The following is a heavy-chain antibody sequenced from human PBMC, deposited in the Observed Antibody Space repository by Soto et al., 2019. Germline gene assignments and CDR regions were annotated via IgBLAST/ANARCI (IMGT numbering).Heavy chain of an antibody. D-gene: IGHD3-3*01. CDR2: INHSGST. CDR1: GGSFSGYY. CDR3: ARGSRGLVCSGYYTTWRAFDI. Sequence: PSYTLSLTCAVYGGSFSGYYWSWIRQPPGKGLEWIGEINHSGSTNYNPSLKSRVTISVDTSKNQFSLKLSSVTAADTAVYSRARGSRGLVCSGYYTTWRAFDIWGEGIMGTGSS. J-gene: IGHJ3*02. V-gene: IGHV4-34*01.